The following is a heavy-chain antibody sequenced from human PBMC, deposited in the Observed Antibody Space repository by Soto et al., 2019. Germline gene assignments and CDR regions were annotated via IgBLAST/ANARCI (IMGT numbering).Heavy chain of an antibody. CDR2: CSGSGGTT. V-gene: IGHV3-23*01. Sequence: PGGSLRLSCVASGFTFSIYPMGWVRQAPGEGLQWVSTCSGSGGTTYYADSVKGRFSVSRDNSKNTLYLQMKSLRVDDTAVYYCAKVDYFDFWSGSWFDPWGQGTLVTVSS. J-gene: IGHJ5*02. D-gene: IGHD3-3*01. CDR3: AKVDYFDFWSGSWFDP. CDR1: GFTFSIYP.